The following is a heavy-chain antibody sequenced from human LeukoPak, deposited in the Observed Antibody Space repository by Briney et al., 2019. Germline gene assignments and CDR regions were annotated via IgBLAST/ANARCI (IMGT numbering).Heavy chain of an antibody. CDR3: AKGRGAFDI. CDR2: ISNDGSNK. J-gene: IGHJ3*02. V-gene: IGHV3-30*18. Sequence: GGSLRLSCVASGFTFSSYGMHWVRQAPGKGLEWVAVISNDGSNKYYADSAKGRFTISRDNSKNTLYLQMNSLRAEDTAVYYCAKGRGAFDIWGQGTMVTVSS. D-gene: IGHD3-10*01. CDR1: GFTFSSYG.